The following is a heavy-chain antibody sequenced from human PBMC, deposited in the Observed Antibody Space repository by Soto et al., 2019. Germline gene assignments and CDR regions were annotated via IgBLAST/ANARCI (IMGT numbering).Heavy chain of an antibody. D-gene: IGHD3-22*01. Sequence: GGSLRLSCAASGFTFSSYGMHWVRQAPGKGLEWVAVISYDGSNKYYADSVKGRFTISRDNSKNTLYLQMNSLRAEDTAVYYCAKDFQYYYDSSGYRNWFDPWGQGTLVTVSS. J-gene: IGHJ5*02. V-gene: IGHV3-30*18. CDR3: AKDFQYYYDSSGYRNWFDP. CDR1: GFTFSSYG. CDR2: ISYDGSNK.